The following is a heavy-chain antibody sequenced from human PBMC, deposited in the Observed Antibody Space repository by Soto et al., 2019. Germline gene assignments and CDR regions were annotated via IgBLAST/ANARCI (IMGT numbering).Heavy chain of an antibody. CDR1: GGSISSSSYF. Sequence: QWQLQESGPGLVKPSETLSLTCTVSGGSISSSSYFWGWIRQPPGKGLEWIGSVYYSGSTYYNPSLKSRVNISVDTSKNQFSLKLSSVTAADTAVYYCARPTLVGVVIDAFNIWGQGTMVTVSS. D-gene: IGHD3-3*01. CDR3: ARPTLVGVVIDAFNI. V-gene: IGHV4-39*01. J-gene: IGHJ3*02. CDR2: VYYSGST.